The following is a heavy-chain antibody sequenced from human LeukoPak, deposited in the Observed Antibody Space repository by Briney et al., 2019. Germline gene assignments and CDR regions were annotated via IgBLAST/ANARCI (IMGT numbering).Heavy chain of an antibody. CDR2: IYYSGST. CDR1: GGSISSYY. V-gene: IGHV4-59*01. Sequence: PSETLSLXCTVSGGSISSYYWSWIRRPPGKGLEWIGYIYYSGSTNYNPSLKSRVTISVDTSKNQFSLKLSSVTAADTAVYYCARCIAAAGTYYFDYWGQGTLVTVSS. D-gene: IGHD6-13*01. J-gene: IGHJ4*02. CDR3: ARCIAAAGTYYFDY.